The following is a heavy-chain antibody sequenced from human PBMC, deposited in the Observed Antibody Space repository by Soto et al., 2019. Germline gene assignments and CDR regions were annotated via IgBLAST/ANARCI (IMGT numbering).Heavy chain of an antibody. Sequence: EVQLVESGGGLVKPGGSLRLSCAASGFTFSYVWMNWVRQAPGKGLEWVGRIKSKTDGGTTDYAAPVKGRFTISRDDSKNTLYLQMNSLKTEDTAVYFCTRVLEGSGSTASHWGLGTLVTVSS. V-gene: IGHV3-15*07. CDR3: TRVLEGSGSTASH. CDR1: GFTFSYVW. D-gene: IGHD3-10*01. CDR2: IKSKTDGGTT. J-gene: IGHJ4*02.